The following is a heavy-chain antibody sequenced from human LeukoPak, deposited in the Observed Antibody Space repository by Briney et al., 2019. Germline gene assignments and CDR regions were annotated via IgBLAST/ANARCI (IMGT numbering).Heavy chain of an antibody. V-gene: IGHV3-23*01. CDR2: ISGSGGST. CDR1: GFTFSSYA. J-gene: IGHJ3*02. D-gene: IGHD6-19*01. CDR3: AKSSGWSYDAFDI. Sequence: GGSLRLSCAASGFTFSSYAMSWVRQAPGKGLEWVSAISGSGGSTYYADSVKGRFTISRDNSKNTLYLQMNSPRAEDTAVYYCAKSSGWSYDAFDIWGQGTMVTVSS.